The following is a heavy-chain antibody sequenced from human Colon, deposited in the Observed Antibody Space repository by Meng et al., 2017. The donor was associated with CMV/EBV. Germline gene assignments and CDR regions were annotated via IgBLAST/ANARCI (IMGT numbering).Heavy chain of an antibody. CDR1: GFTFNDFD. J-gene: IGHJ4*02. Sequence: GESLKISCSASGFTFNDFDMTWVRQAPGKGLEWVSSISGSGVTTYYSDAVKGRFTISRDNSRNTLYLQINSLRADDTAVYYCAKGADFHDFWSGFAYWGQGAVVTVS. CDR2: ISGSGVTT. CDR3: AKGADFHDFWSGFAY. D-gene: IGHD3-3*01. V-gene: IGHV3-23*01.